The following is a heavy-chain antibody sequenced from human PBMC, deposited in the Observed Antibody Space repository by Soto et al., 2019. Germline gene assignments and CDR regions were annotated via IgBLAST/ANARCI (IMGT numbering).Heavy chain of an antibody. Sequence: QVQLVQSGAEVKKPGSSVKVSCKASGSTFSSDSFSWVRQAPGQGLEWMGVIIPMFDTPIYAHKFQDRVTITADKSPGTAYMQLSSLRSGDTAVYYCARSGGLDRDFNYWGQGSLVTVSS. D-gene: IGHD2-15*01. CDR2: IIPMFDTP. CDR3: ARSGGLDRDFNY. V-gene: IGHV1-69*14. CDR1: GSTFSSDS. J-gene: IGHJ4*02.